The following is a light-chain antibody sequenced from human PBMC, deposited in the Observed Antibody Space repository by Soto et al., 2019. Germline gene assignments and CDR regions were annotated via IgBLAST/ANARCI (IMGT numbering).Light chain of an antibody. CDR3: QQYTSYV. J-gene: IGKJ3*01. V-gene: IGKV1-5*03. Sequence: DVQMTQTPSSLSASVGDRVILTCRASQSIGNWLAWYQQKPGKAPKLLIYKASSLESGVPTRFSGSGSGTDFTLTISSLQPEDFATYYCQQYTSYVFGPGTKVDSK. CDR1: QSIGNW. CDR2: KAS.